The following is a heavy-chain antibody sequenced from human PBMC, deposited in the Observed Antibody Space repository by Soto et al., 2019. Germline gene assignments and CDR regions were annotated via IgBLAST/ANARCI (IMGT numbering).Heavy chain of an antibody. Sequence: EVQLVESGGGLVQPGGSLKLSCAGSGFSFSGSAVHWVRQASGKGVEWIGHIRSKTHNYATAYGASVGGRFTISRDDSKNTAFLQLDSLKTEDTAMYYCSILDGDTWSNFDSWGQGTLVAVSS. CDR1: GFSFSGSA. CDR2: IRSKTHNYAT. D-gene: IGHD4-17*01. J-gene: IGHJ4*02. V-gene: IGHV3-73*02. CDR3: SILDGDTWSNFDS.